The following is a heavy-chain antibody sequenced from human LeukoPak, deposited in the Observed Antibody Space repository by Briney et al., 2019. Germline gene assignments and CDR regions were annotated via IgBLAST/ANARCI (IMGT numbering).Heavy chain of an antibody. CDR2: ISYDGSNK. CDR3: ARDTLYGNYFDY. V-gene: IGHV3-30-3*01. CDR1: GFTFSSYA. J-gene: IGHJ4*02. Sequence: GRSLRLSCAASGFTFSSYAMHWVRQAPGKGLEWVAVISYDGSNKYYADSVKGRFTISRDNSKNTLYLLMNSLRGEDTAVYYCARDTLYGNYFDYWGQGTLVTVSS. D-gene: IGHD3-10*01.